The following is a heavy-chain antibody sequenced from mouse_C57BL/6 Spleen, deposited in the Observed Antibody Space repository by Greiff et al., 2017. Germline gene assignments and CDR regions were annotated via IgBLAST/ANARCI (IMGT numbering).Heavy chain of an antibody. V-gene: IGHV1-15*01. J-gene: IGHJ2*01. CDR3: TRRGFFDY. CDR1: GYTFTDYE. D-gene: IGHD3-1*01. Sequence: VKLMESGAELVRPGASVTLSCKASGYTFTDYEMHWVKQTPVHGLEWIGAIDPETGGTAYNQKFKGKAILTADKSSSTAYMELRSLTSEDSAVYYCTRRGFFDYWGQGTTLTVSS. CDR2: IDPETGGT.